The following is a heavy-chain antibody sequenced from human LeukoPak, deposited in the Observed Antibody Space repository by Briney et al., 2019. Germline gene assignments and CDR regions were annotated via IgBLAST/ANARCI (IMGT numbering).Heavy chain of an antibody. Sequence: ASVKVSCKVSGYTLTELSMHWVRQAPGKGLEWMGGFDPEDGETIYAQKFQGRVTMTEDTSTDTAYMELSSLRSEDTAVYYCATDGAHGGSWHYFHLWGRGTLVTFSS. CDR2: FDPEDGET. CDR1: GYTLTELS. D-gene: IGHD3-16*01. CDR3: ATDGAHGGSWHYFHL. J-gene: IGHJ2*01. V-gene: IGHV1-24*01.